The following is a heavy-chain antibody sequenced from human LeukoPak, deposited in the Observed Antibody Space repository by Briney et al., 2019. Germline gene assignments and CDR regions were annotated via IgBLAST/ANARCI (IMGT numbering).Heavy chain of an antibody. J-gene: IGHJ3*02. D-gene: IGHD3-9*01. Sequence: SETLSLTCTVSGGSISSYYWSWIRQPAGKGLEWIGRIYTSGSTNYNPSLKSRVTMSVDTSKNQFSLKLNSVTAADTAVYYCARRNILTEGEAFDIWGQGTMVTVSS. CDR2: IYTSGST. CDR1: GGSISSYY. V-gene: IGHV4-4*07. CDR3: ARRNILTEGEAFDI.